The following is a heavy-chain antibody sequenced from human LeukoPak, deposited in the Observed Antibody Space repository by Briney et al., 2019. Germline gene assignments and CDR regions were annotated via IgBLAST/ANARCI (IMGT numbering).Heavy chain of an antibody. Sequence: SGTLSLTCAVSGGSISSSNWWSWVRQPPGKGLEWIGEIYHSGSTNYNPSLKGRVTMSLDKSKNQFSLKLSSVTAADTAVYYCASRPHYDILTGDEPFDYWGQGTLVTVSS. V-gene: IGHV4-4*02. J-gene: IGHJ4*02. D-gene: IGHD3-9*01. CDR3: ASRPHYDILTGDEPFDY. CDR1: GGSISSSNW. CDR2: IYHSGST.